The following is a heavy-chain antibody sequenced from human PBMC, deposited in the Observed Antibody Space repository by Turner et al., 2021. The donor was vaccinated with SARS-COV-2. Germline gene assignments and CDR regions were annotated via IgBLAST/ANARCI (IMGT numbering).Heavy chain of an antibody. D-gene: IGHD4-4*01. CDR2: ITYDGNNK. J-gene: IGHJ4*02. CDR1: GFTFSSDG. V-gene: IGHV3-30*18. Sequence: QVQLVESGGGVVQPGRALRLSCAASGFTFSSDGMHWVRQAPGKGLEWVAVITYDGNNKYYADSVKGRFTISRDNSKNTLYLQMNSLRAEDTAVYYCAKQLGLYSNPMYYFDYWGQGTLVTVSS. CDR3: AKQLGLYSNPMYYFDY.